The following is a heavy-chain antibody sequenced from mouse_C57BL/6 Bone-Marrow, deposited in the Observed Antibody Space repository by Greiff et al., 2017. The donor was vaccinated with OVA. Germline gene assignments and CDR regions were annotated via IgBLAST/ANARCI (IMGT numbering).Heavy chain of an antibody. V-gene: IGHV14-4*01. J-gene: IGHJ4*01. D-gene: IGHD2-1*01. CDR3: TRIYYGNYDYYAMDY. Sequence: VQLQQSGAELVRPGASVKLSCTASGFNIKDDYMHWVKQRPEQGLEWIGWIDPENGDTEYASKFQGKATITADTSSNTAYLQLSSLTSEDTAVYYCTRIYYGNYDYYAMDYWGQGTSVTVSS. CDR2: IDPENGDT. CDR1: GFNIKDDY.